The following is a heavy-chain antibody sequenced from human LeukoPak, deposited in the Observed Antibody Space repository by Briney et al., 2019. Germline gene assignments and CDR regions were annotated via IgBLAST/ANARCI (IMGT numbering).Heavy chain of an antibody. D-gene: IGHD3-22*01. Sequence: PGGSLRLSCAASGFTFSSYSMNWVRQAPGKGLEWVSSISSSSSYIYYADSVKGRFTISRDNAKNSLYLQMNSLRAEDTAVYYCARDPLITYYYDSSGTHADWFDPWGRETLVTVPS. CDR1: GFTFSSYS. CDR2: ISSSSSYI. V-gene: IGHV3-21*01. CDR3: ARDPLITYYYDSSGTHADWFDP. J-gene: IGHJ5*02.